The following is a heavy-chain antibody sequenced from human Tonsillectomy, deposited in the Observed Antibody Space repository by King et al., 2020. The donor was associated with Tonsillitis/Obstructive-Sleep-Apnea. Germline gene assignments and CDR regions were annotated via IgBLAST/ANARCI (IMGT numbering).Heavy chain of an antibody. CDR2: IDWDDDK. CDR1: GFSLSTSGMC. V-gene: IGHV2-70*11. J-gene: IGHJ6*03. CDR3: ARARQGFYYYMDV. Sequence: TLKESGPALVKPTQTLTLTCTFSGFSLSTSGMCVSWIRQPPGTALEWLARIDWDDDKYYSTSLKTRLTISKDTSKNQVVLTMTNVDPVDTATYYCARARQGFYYYMDVWGKGTTVTVSS. D-gene: IGHD6-6*01.